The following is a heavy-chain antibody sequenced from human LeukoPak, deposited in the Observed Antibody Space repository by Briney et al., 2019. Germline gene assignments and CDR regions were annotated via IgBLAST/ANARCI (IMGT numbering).Heavy chain of an antibody. Sequence: SVRVSCKASGGTFSSYAISWVRQAPGQGLEWMGRIIPILGIANYAQKFQGRVTITADKSTSTAYMELSSLRSEDTAVYYCVRDLGRLDSYGTTNFDYWGQGTLVTVSS. J-gene: IGHJ4*02. CDR2: IIPILGIA. CDR1: GGTFSSYA. D-gene: IGHD5-18*01. CDR3: VRDLGRLDSYGTTNFDY. V-gene: IGHV1-69*04.